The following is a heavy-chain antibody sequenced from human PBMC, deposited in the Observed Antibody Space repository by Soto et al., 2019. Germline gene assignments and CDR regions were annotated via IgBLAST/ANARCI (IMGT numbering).Heavy chain of an antibody. D-gene: IGHD2-15*01. J-gene: IGHJ4*02. CDR2: IYHSGTT. CDR1: GGSISSSNYY. V-gene: IGHV4-39*01. Sequence: SETLSLTCTVSGGSISSSNYYWGWVRQPPGKGLEWIGSIYHSGTTYYNVSLKSRVTISVDMSKNQFSLKLKSLTAADTAVYYCARLTNLGYCSGGGCPLFFDYRGQGTLVTVSS. CDR3: ARLTNLGYCSGGGCPLFFDY.